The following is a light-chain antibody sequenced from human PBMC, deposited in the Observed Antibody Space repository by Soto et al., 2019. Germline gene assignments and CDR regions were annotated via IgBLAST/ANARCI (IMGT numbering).Light chain of an antibody. Sequence: QSALTQPASVFGSPGQPITISCTGTSLDVGGSHYVSRYQQHPGNPPKLIIYDVSDRPSGVSDRFSGSKSGNTASLTISGLQAEDEADYYCNSYISSSTYVFGTGTKLTVL. CDR2: DVS. J-gene: IGLJ1*01. V-gene: IGLV2-14*03. CDR3: NSYISSSTYV. CDR1: SLDVGGSHY.